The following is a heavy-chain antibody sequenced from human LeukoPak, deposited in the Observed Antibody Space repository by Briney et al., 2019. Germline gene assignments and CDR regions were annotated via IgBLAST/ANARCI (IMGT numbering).Heavy chain of an antibody. D-gene: IGHD3-22*01. V-gene: IGHV3-21*01. J-gene: IGHJ4*02. CDR2: LSSSSSYI. Sequence: GGSLRLSCAASGFTFSSYSMNWVRQAPGKGLEWVSSLSSSSSYIYYADSVKGRFTISRDNAKNSLYLQMNSLRAEDTAVYYCAVLDYYDSSAPPFDYWGQGTLVTVSS. CDR1: GFTFSSYS. CDR3: AVLDYYDSSAPPFDY.